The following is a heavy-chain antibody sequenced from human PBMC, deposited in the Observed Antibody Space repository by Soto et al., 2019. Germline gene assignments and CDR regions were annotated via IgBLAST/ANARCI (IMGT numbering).Heavy chain of an antibody. D-gene: IGHD6-13*01. Sequence: ASVKVSCKASGYTFTSYDINWVRQATGQGLEWMGWMNPNSGNTGYAQKFQGRVTMTRNTSISTAYMELSSLRSEDTAVYYCARGQGVGSSWYDAFDIWGQGKMVPVSS. J-gene: IGHJ3*02. CDR2: MNPNSGNT. CDR3: ARGQGVGSSWYDAFDI. CDR1: GYTFTSYD. V-gene: IGHV1-8*01.